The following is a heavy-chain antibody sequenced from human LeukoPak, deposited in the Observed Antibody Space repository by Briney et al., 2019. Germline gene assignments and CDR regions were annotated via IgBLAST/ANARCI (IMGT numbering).Heavy chain of an antibody. J-gene: IGHJ4*02. CDR1: GFTFDDYA. CDR3: AKVGTRLGYFDY. CDR2: ISWNSGSI. V-gene: IGHV3-9*01. D-gene: IGHD7-27*01. Sequence: GRSLRLSCAASGFTFDDYAMHWVRQAPGKGLERVSGISWNSGSIGYADSVKGRFTISGDNAKNSLYLQMNSLRAEDTALYYCAKVGTRLGYFDYWGQGTLVTVSS.